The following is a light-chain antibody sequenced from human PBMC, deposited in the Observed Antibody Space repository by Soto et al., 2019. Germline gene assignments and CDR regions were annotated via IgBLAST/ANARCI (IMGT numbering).Light chain of an antibody. CDR3: CSYAGSYTHYV. Sequence: QSALTQPRSVSGSPGQSITISCTGTSSDVGGYNYVSWYRQHPGKAPKLMIYDVSKRPSGVPDRFSGSKSGNTASLTISGLQAEDEADYYCCSYAGSYTHYVFGTGTKGTVL. V-gene: IGLV2-11*01. CDR2: DVS. CDR1: SSDVGGYNY. J-gene: IGLJ1*01.